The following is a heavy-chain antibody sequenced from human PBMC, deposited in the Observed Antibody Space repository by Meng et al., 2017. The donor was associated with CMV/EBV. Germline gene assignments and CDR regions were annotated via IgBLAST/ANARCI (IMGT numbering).Heavy chain of an antibody. V-gene: IGHV4-38-2*02. J-gene: IGHJ4*02. D-gene: IGHD6-19*01. CDR1: GYSISSGYY. CDR2: IYHSGST. Sequence: GSLRLSCTVSGYSISSGYYWGWIRQPPGKGLEWIGSIYHSGSTYYNPSLKSRVTISVDTSKNQFSLKLSSVTAADTAVYYCARGISEAGPFDYWGQGTLVTVS. CDR3: ARGISEAGPFDY.